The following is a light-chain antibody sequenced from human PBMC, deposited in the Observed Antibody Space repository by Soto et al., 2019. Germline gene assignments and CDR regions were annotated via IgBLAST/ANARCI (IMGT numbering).Light chain of an antibody. J-gene: IGKJ4*02. CDR3: QQSYSTSRT. CDR2: AAS. V-gene: IGKV1-39*01. Sequence: DIQMPQSPSSLSASVGDRVTIPCRASQSISSDLNWYQQKPGKAPKLLIYAASSLQSGVPSRFSGSGSGTDFTLTISSLQPEDFAPYYCQQSYSTSRTFGGGTKVEIK. CDR1: QSISSD.